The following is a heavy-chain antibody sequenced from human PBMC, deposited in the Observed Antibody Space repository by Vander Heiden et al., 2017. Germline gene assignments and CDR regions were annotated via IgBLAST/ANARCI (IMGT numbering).Heavy chain of an antibody. Sequence: EVQLLESGGGLVQPGGSLRLSCAASGFTFSSYAMRWVPQAPGKGLEWVSAISGSGGSTYYADSVKGRFTISRDNSKNTLYLQMNSLRAEDTAVYYCAKDPWLPGWLPLWGQGTLVTVSS. D-gene: IGHD5-12*01. CDR1: GFTFSSYA. J-gene: IGHJ4*02. CDR3: AKDPWLPGWLPL. CDR2: ISGSGGST. V-gene: IGHV3-23*01.